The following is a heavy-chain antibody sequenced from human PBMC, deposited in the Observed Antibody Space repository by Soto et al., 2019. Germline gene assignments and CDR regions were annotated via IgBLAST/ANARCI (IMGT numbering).Heavy chain of an antibody. D-gene: IGHD5-12*01. V-gene: IGHV1-46*01. J-gene: IGHJ3*02. CDR2: INPSGGST. Sequence: GASVKVSCKASGYTFTSHYMHWVRQAPGQGLEWMGIINPSGGSTSYAQKFQGRVTMTRDTSTSTVYMELSSLRSEDTAVYYCARFNPSGYSGYDRGGDAFDIWG. CDR3: ARFNPSGYSGYDRGGDAFDI. CDR1: GYTFTSHY.